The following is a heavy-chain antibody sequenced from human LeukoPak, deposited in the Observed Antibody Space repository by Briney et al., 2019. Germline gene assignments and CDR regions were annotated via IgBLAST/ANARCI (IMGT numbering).Heavy chain of an antibody. Sequence: GGSLRLSCAASGFTFSSYATSWVRQAPGKGLEWVSVISGSGGSTHYADSVKGRFTISRDISKNTLYLQMNSLRAEDTALYYCAKDVAYSGSYQGDWGQGTLVTVSS. CDR3: AKDVAYSGSYQGD. D-gene: IGHD1-26*01. CDR2: ISGSGGST. CDR1: GFTFSSYA. V-gene: IGHV3-23*01. J-gene: IGHJ4*02.